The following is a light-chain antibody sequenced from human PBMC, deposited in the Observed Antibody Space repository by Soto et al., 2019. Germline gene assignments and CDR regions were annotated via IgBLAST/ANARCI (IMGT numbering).Light chain of an antibody. V-gene: IGKV3-11*01. CDR1: QSVSSN. CDR2: GAS. Sequence: EIVLTQSPATLSVSPGDRATLSCRASQSVSSNLAWYQQKPGQTPRLLIYGASTRATGVPPRFSGSGSGTDFTLTISSLEPEDFAVYYCQQRSNWPPRVTFGGGTKVDI. CDR3: QQRSNWPPRVT. J-gene: IGKJ4*01.